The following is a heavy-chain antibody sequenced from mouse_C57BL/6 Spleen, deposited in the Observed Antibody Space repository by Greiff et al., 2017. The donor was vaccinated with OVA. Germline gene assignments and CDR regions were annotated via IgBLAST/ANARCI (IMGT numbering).Heavy chain of an antibody. CDR2: LDPSDSYT. Sequence: QVQLQQSGAELVMPGASVKLSCKASGYTFTSYWMHWVKQRPGQGLEWIGELDPSDSYTHYNQKFKGQSTLTVDKSSSTAYMQLSSLTSEDSAVYYCSRGKIDYGNYDYWGQGTTLTVSS. CDR1: GYTFTSYW. V-gene: IGHV1-69*01. CDR3: SRGKIDYGNYDY. J-gene: IGHJ2*01. D-gene: IGHD2-1*01.